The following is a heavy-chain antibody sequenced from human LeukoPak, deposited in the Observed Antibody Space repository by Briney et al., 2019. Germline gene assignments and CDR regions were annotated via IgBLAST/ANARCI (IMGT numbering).Heavy chain of an antibody. V-gene: IGHV3-21*01. CDR3: AREGCSYGLTDENYYYYMDV. J-gene: IGHJ6*03. Sequence: GGSLRLSCAASGFTFSSYSMNWVRQAPGKGLEWVSSISSSSSYIYYADSVKGRFTISRDNAKNSLYLQMNSLRAEDTAVYYCAREGCSYGLTDENYYYYMDVWGKGTTVTVSS. D-gene: IGHD5-18*01. CDR2: ISSSSSYI. CDR1: GFTFSSYS.